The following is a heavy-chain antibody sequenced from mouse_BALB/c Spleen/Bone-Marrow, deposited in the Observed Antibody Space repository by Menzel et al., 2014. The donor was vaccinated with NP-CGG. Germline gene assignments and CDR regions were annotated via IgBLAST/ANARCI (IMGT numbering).Heavy chain of an antibody. CDR1: GSSFTGYF. CDR2: INPYNGDT. D-gene: IGHD2-10*02. Sequence: EVKVVESGPELVKPGASVKISCKASGSSFTGYFMNWVKQSHGKSLERIGRINPYNGDTFYNQKFKGKATLTVDKSSSTAHMERLSLTAEDSAVDYWGKGYGNYDDAMDYWGQGTSVTVSS. J-gene: IGHJ4*01. V-gene: IGHV1-37*01. CDR3: GKGYGNYDDAMDY.